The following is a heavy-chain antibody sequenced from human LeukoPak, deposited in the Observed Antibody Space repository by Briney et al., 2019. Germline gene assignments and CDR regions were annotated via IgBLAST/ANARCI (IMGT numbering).Heavy chain of an antibody. CDR2: IYYSGST. J-gene: IGHJ6*03. CDR1: GGSISSGGYY. D-gene: IGHD3-10*01. Sequence: SETLSLTCTVSGGSISSGGYYWSWIRQHPGKGLEWIGYIYYSGSTYYNPSLKSRVTISVDTSKNQFSLKLSSMTAADTAVYYCARTDYYYGSGSYRRDYYYYYMDVWGKGTTVTVSS. CDR3: ARTDYYYGSGSYRRDYYYYYMDV. V-gene: IGHV4-31*03.